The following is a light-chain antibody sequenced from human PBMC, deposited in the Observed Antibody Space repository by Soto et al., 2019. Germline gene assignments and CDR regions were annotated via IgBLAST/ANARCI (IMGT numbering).Light chain of an antibody. Sequence: DIQMTQSPSTLSASVGDRVTITCRASQSISSWLAWYQQKAGKAPKLLIYKAPSLESGGPPRFSGSGSGTEFTLTISSLQPDDFANYYCQQYNSDLWTFGQGTKVEIK. CDR2: KAP. J-gene: IGKJ1*01. CDR3: QQYNSDLWT. CDR1: QSISSW. V-gene: IGKV1-5*03.